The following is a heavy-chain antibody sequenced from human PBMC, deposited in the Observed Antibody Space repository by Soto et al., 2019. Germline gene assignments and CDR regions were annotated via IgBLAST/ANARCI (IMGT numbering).Heavy chain of an antibody. J-gene: IGHJ4*02. CDR2: IYYRGNA. CDR1: DDSLNSDKYY. Sequence: QLQLQETGPGLVKPSETLSLTCSVSDDSLNSDKYYWGWIRQPPGKGLEWIGSIYYRGNAYYNPSLQTRVTLSRVKPTSQFSLKLNSVTAADSAVYFCARLEGLATISYYFDFWGPGALVTVSS. V-gene: IGHV4-39*01. CDR3: ARLEGLATISYYFDF. D-gene: IGHD5-12*01.